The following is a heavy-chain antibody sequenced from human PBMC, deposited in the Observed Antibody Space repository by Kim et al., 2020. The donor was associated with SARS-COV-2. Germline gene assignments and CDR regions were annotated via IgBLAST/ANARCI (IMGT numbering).Heavy chain of an antibody. V-gene: IGHV3-30*18. D-gene: IGHD6-13*01. CDR3: AKDGLNLGIAAGEDV. J-gene: IGHJ6*02. CDR1: GFTFSSYG. Sequence: GGSLRLSCAASGFTFSSYGMHWVRQAPGKGLEWVAVISYDGSNKYYADSVKGRFTISRDNSKNTLYLQMNSLRAEDTAVYYCAKDGLNLGIAAGEDVWGQGPTVTVSS. CDR2: ISYDGSNK.